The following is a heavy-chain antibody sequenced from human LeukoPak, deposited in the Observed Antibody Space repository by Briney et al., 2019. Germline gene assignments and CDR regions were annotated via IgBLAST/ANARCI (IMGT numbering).Heavy chain of an antibody. J-gene: IGHJ4*02. V-gene: IGHV1-69*05. Sequence: ASVKVSCKASGGTFSSYAISWVRQAPGQGLEWMGGIIPIFGTANYAQKFQGRVTMTRDTSISTAYMELSRLRSDDTAVYYCARAYDSSGYYAYYYWGQGTLVTVSS. CDR3: ARAYDSSGYYAYYY. D-gene: IGHD3-22*01. CDR2: IIPIFGTA. CDR1: GGTFSSYA.